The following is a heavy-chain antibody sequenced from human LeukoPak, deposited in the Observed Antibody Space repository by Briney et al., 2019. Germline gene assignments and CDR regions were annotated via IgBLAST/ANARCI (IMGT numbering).Heavy chain of an antibody. CDR2: ITGSSNYI. CDR1: GFTFTSYA. Sequence: PGGSLRLSCAASGFTFTSYAMSWVRQAPGKGLEWVSSITGSSNYIYYADSVKGRFIISRDNAKNSLSLQMNSLRAGDTAVYYCATDKLGGSGSYDYWGQGTLVTVSS. D-gene: IGHD3-10*01. CDR3: ATDKLGGSGSYDY. V-gene: IGHV3-21*01. J-gene: IGHJ4*02.